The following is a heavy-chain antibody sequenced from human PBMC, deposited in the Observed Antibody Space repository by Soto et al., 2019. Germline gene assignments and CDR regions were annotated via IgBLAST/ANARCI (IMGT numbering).Heavy chain of an antibody. CDR2: ISSNSAYI. CDR1: GFTFRSFT. Sequence: GGSLRLSCAASGFTFRSFTMNWVRQAPGKGLEWVSTISSNSAYIYYTDALRGRLTISRDNAKNSLHLQMNSLRAEDTAVYYCTRDASRDSSARGWFDPWGPGTLVTVSS. J-gene: IGHJ5*02. D-gene: IGHD6-13*01. CDR3: TRDASRDSSARGWFDP. V-gene: IGHV3-21*01.